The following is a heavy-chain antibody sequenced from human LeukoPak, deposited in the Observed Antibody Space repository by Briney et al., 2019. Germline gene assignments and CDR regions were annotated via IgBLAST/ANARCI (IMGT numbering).Heavy chain of an antibody. CDR1: GFTFSRHG. Sequence: GGSLRLSCAPSGFTFSRHGMHSVRQAPGKGLEWVAIISNDGSRKYYAHSVEGRFTISRDNSKNTLYLQMDSLRAEDTAVYYCARDRAWNYFDYWGQGTLVTDSS. V-gene: IGHV3-30*03. CDR2: ISNDGSRK. D-gene: IGHD3-3*01. J-gene: IGHJ4*02. CDR3: ARDRAWNYFDY.